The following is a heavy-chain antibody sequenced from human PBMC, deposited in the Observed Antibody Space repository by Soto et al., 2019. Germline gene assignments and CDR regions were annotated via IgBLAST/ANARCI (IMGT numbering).Heavy chain of an antibody. CDR3: ARTIFDGYYYYGMDV. CDR2: IYYSGST. D-gene: IGHD3-3*01. J-gene: IGHJ6*02. CDR1: GGSISSGGYY. V-gene: IGHV4-31*03. Sequence: QVQLQESGPGLVKPSQTLSLTCTVSGGSISSGGYYWSWIRQHPGKGLEWIGYIYYSGSTYYNPSLKSRVTISVDTSKNQFSLKLSSVTAVDTAVYYCARTIFDGYYYYGMDVWGQGTTVTVSS.